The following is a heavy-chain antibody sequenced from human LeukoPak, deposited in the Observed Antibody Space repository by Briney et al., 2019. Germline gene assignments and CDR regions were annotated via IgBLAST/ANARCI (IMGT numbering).Heavy chain of an antibody. Sequence: GGSLRLSCAASGFTFSNYWMHWVRQVPGKGLVWVSRTNFDGSSTSYADSVKGRFTISRNNAKNTLYLQMNSLRAEDTAVYYCARFYGVPGGWSDPWGQGTLVTVSS. CDR2: TNFDGSST. J-gene: IGHJ5*02. V-gene: IGHV3-74*01. D-gene: IGHD4-17*01. CDR1: GFTFSNYW. CDR3: ARFYGVPGGWSDP.